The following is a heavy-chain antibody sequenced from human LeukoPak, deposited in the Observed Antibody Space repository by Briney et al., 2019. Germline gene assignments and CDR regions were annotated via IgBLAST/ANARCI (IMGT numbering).Heavy chain of an antibody. D-gene: IGHD2-15*01. J-gene: IGHJ4*02. V-gene: IGHV3-23*01. Sequence: GGSLRLSGAASGFTFSSYAMTWVRQAPGKGLEWLSVIRGSGDNTYYADSVKGRFTISRDNSKSTLYLQMNSLRAEDTAVYYCARYSSGFDYWGQGTLVTVSS. CDR3: ARYSSGFDY. CDR1: GFTFSSYA. CDR2: IRGSGDNT.